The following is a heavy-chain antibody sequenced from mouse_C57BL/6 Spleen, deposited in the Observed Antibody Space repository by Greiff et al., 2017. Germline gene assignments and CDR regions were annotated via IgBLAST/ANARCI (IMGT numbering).Heavy chain of an antibody. CDR3: ARTEEGFAY. CDR1: GFTFTDYY. CDR2: IRNKANGYTT. V-gene: IGHV7-3*01. J-gene: IGHJ3*01. Sequence: EVKLMESGGGLVQPGGSLSLSCAASGFTFTDYYMSWVRQPPGKALEWLGFIRNKANGYTTEYSASVKGRFTISRDNSQSILYLQMNALRAEDSATYYCARTEEGFAYWGQGTLVTVSA.